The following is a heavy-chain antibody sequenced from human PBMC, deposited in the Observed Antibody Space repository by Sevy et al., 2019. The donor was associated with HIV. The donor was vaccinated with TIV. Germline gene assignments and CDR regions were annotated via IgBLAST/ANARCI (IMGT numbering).Heavy chain of an antibody. V-gene: IGHV4-39*01. J-gene: IGHJ4*02. D-gene: IGHD6-13*01. CDR1: GGSISSSSYY. CDR2: IYYSGST. Sequence: SETLSLTCTVSGGSISSSSYYWGWIRQPPGKGLEWIGSIYYSGSTAYNPSLRSRVTISVDTSKNQFSLKLSSVTAADTAVYYCRVEFYSSSWSFEYWGQGTLVTVSS. CDR3: RVEFYSSSWSFEY.